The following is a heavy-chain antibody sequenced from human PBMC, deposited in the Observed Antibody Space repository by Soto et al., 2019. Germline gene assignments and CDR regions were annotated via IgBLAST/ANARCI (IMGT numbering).Heavy chain of an antibody. CDR2: ISAYNGDS. CDR1: GYIFTNYD. V-gene: IGHV1-18*01. J-gene: IGHJ4*02. CDR3: ARGGDYFDY. Sequence: QVQLVQSGPEVKKPGASVKVSCKSSGYIFTNYDITWARQVPGQGLEWMGWISAYNGDSNYAEKFQGRVTMTTDTSTTTAYMELRSLRSDDTAAYYCARGGDYFDYWGQGTLVTVSS.